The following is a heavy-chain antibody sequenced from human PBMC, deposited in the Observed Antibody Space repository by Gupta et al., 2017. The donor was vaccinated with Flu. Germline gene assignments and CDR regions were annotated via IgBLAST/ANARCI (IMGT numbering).Heavy chain of an antibody. CDR2: IPGGGRDS. Sequence: KGLEWVAAIPGGGRDSYYADSVKGRFNISRDNSKNTVFLQIRSLRVEDTPHYYCVKEMDYYDGDGYYVSYFDFWGQGVRVTVSS. V-gene: IGHV3-23*01. J-gene: IGHJ4*02. D-gene: IGHD3-22*01. CDR3: VKEMDYYDGDGYYVSYFDF.